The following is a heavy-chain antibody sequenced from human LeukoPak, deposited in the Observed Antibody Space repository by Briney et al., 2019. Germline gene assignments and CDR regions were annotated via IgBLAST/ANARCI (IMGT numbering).Heavy chain of an antibody. V-gene: IGHV3-74*01. CDR3: ARGGLEPVDY. D-gene: IGHD1-14*01. CDR2: INPEETTT. Sequence: GGSLRLPCAASGFTFSRYWMHWVRQAPGKGLVWISRINPEETTTSYADSVRGRFTISRDNAKNTLYLEMNSLRTEDTAVYYCARGGLEPVDYWGQGSLVTVSS. J-gene: IGHJ4*02. CDR1: GFTFSRYW.